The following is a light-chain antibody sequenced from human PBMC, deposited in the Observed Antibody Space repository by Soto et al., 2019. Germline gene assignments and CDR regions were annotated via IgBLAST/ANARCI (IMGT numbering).Light chain of an antibody. CDR3: QQDYNLLT. CDR1: QSVSIRY. Sequence: PGERVTLSCRASQSVSIRYLTWYQQKPGQAPRLLIYGASTRATSIPARFSGSGSGTDFTLTISSLQPEDFAVYYCQQDYNLLTFGGGTKVEIK. J-gene: IGKJ4*01. V-gene: IGKV3D-7*01. CDR2: GAS.